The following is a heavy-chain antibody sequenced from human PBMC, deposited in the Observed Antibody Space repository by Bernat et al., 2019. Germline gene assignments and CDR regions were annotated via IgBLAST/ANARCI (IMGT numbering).Heavy chain of an antibody. J-gene: IGHJ4*02. CDR2: ISYDGSNQ. CDR3: AKDRGMGVVVPAAVDY. V-gene: IGHV3-30*18. CDR1: GFTFSSYG. Sequence: QVQLVESGGGVVQPGRSLRLSCAASGFTFSSYGMHWVRQAPGKGLEWVAVISYDGSNQYYADYVKGRFTISRDNSKNTLYLKMNSLRAEDTAVYYCAKDRGMGVVVPAAVDYWGQGTLVTVSS. D-gene: IGHD2-2*01.